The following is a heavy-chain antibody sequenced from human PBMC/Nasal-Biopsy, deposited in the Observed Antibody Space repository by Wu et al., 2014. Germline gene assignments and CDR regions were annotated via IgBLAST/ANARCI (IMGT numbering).Heavy chain of an antibody. D-gene: IGHD5-24*01. CDR3: AKDKESDGYKLGVDSFDY. CDR2: ISGSGGST. J-gene: IGHJ4*02. CDR1: GFTFTNYA. V-gene: IGHV3-23*01. Sequence: LRLSCAASGFTFTNYAMTWVRQAPGKGLEWVSGISGSGGSTYYSDSVTGRFTISRDNSKNTLYLQMNSLRAEDTAVYYCAKDKESDGYKLGVDSFDYWGQGTLVTVSS.